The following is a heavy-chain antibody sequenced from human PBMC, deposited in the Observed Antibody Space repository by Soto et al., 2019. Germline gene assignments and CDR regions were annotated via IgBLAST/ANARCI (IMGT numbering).Heavy chain of an antibody. CDR2: IYYSGST. J-gene: IGHJ6*02. CDR3: ARVGGGDCHHCMDV. D-gene: IGHD2-21*02. Sequence: QVQLQESGPGLVKPSQTLSLTCTVSGGSISSGGYYWSWIRQHPGKGLEWIGYIYYSGSTYYNPSLTSRVTISVDTSKNQFSLKLSSVTAADTAVYYCARVGGGDCHHCMDVWGQGTTVTVSS. V-gene: IGHV4-31*03. CDR1: GGSISSGGYY.